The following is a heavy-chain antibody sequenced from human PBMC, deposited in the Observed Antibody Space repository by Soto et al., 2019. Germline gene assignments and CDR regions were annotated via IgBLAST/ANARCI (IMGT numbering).Heavy chain of an antibody. Sequence: SETLSLTCTVSGCSVSSGSYYWSWIRQPPGKGLEWIGYIYYSGSTNYNPSLKSRVTISVDTSKNQFSLKLSSVTAADTAVYYCARDKISSGYCSGGSCYPRSLRYGMDVWGQGTTVTVSS. D-gene: IGHD2-15*01. CDR1: GCSVSSGSYY. CDR3: ARDKISSGYCSGGSCYPRSLRYGMDV. J-gene: IGHJ6*02. CDR2: IYYSGST. V-gene: IGHV4-61*01.